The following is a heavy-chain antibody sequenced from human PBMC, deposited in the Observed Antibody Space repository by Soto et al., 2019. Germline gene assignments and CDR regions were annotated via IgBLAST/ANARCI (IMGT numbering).Heavy chain of an antibody. J-gene: IGHJ6*02. Sequence: SETLSLTCAVSGGSISSGGYSWSWIRQPPGKGLEWIGYIYHSGSTYYNPSLKSRVTISVDRSKNQFSLKLSSVTAADTAVYYCARGFDAYGMDVWGQGTTVTVSS. CDR3: ARGFDAYGMDV. V-gene: IGHV4-30-2*01. CDR1: GGSISSGGYS. CDR2: IYHSGST.